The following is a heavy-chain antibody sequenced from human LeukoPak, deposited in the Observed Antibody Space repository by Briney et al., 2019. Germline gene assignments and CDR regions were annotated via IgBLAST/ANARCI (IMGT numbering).Heavy chain of an antibody. D-gene: IGHD5-18*01. Sequence: GGSLRLSCAASGFTFSSYSMNWVRQAPGKGLEWVSSITSSSSPIYYADSVKGRFTISRDNAKNSLYLQMNSLRAEDTAVYYCASNTAMVTYFDYWGQGTLVTVSS. CDR2: ITSSSSPI. CDR1: GFTFSSYS. V-gene: IGHV3-21*01. CDR3: ASNTAMVTYFDY. J-gene: IGHJ4*02.